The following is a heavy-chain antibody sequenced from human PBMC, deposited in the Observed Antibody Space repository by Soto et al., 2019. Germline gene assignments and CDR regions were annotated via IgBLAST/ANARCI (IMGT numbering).Heavy chain of an antibody. J-gene: IGHJ4*02. V-gene: IGHV1-69*01. Sequence: QVQLVQSGAEVKKPGSSVKVSCKASGGTFSSYSINWVRQAPGQGLEWMGEIIPIFGTANYAQKFQGRVTIIADESTSTAFMELSSLRSEDTAVYYCARDGGRHSGGIDYWGQGTLVTVS. CDR2: IIPIFGTA. CDR3: ARDGGRHSGGIDY. D-gene: IGHD1-26*01. CDR1: GGTFSSYS.